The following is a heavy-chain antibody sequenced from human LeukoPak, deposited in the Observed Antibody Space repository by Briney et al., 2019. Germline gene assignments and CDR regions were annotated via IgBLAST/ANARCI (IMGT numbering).Heavy chain of an antibody. CDR1: GLAFDDYG. CDR3: ARDFDSNGYYGSPSY. CDR2: INWNGGRT. Sequence: PGGSLRLSCAASGLAFDDYGMSWVRQAPGKGLEWVAGINWNGGRTAYADSVKGRFTISRDNAKNSLFLQMNSLRAEDTALYYCARDFDSNGYYGSPSYWGQGTLVTVSS. J-gene: IGHJ4*02. V-gene: IGHV3-20*04. D-gene: IGHD3-22*01.